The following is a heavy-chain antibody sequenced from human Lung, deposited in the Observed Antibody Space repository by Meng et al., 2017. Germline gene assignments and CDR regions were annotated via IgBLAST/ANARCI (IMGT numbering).Heavy chain of an antibody. CDR1: GDTFTSYY. V-gene: IGHV1-46*01. J-gene: IGHJ5*02. D-gene: IGHD1-26*01. Sequence: VQRVDCGGELGGAGAVVKVSCKASGDTFTSYYMHWGRQATGQGLEWMGIINDICGTTTYAQKFQGRVTMTRDTSTSTVYMELSSLRSDDTAVYYCTREMWLLGATTNWFDPWGQGTLVTVS. CDR2: INDICGTT. CDR3: TREMWLLGATTNWFDP.